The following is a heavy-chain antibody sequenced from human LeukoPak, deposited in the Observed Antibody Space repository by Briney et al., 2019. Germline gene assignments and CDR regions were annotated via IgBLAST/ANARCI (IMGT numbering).Heavy chain of an antibody. CDR1: GFTFSNYG. J-gene: IGHJ4*02. CDR2: IWSDGSSK. CDR3: ARGYYYDSSGYYSTFDY. Sequence: GGSLRLSCAASGFTFSNYGMQWVRQAPGKGLEWVAVIWSDGSSKYYADSVKGRFTISRDNSKNMLYLQMDSLRADDTAVYYCARGYYYDSSGYYSTFDYWGQGTLVTVSS. V-gene: IGHV3-33*01. D-gene: IGHD3-22*01.